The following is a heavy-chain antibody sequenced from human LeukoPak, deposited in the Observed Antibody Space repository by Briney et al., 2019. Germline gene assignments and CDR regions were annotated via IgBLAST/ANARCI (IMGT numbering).Heavy chain of an antibody. CDR3: ARDLEPGLEMATIRGD. CDR1: GFTFSSYW. D-gene: IGHD5-24*01. V-gene: IGHV3-7*01. Sequence: PGGSLRLSCAASGFTFSSYWMSWVRQAPGKGLEWVANIKQDGSDKYYVDSVKGRFAISRDNAKNSLYLQMNSLRAEDTAVYYWARDLEPGLEMATIRGDWGQGTLVTVSS. J-gene: IGHJ4*02. CDR2: IKQDGSDK.